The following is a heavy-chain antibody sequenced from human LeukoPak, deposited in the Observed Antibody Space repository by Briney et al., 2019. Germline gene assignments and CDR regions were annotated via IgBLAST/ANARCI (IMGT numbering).Heavy chain of an antibody. D-gene: IGHD2-8*01. CDR3: ARDQSNALGRTSYDY. Sequence: SETLSLICTVSGGSISSDYWSWIRQPAGKGLEWIGRMWTGGSTNYNPSLKSRVSMSIDTTKKQFSLRLSSVTAADTAVYYCARDQSNALGRTSYDYWGQGTLVTVSS. CDR2: MWTGGST. J-gene: IGHJ4*02. V-gene: IGHV4-4*07. CDR1: GGSISSDY.